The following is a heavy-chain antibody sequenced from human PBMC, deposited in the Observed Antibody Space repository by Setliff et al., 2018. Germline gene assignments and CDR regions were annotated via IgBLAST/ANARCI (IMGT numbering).Heavy chain of an antibody. D-gene: IGHD3-22*01. Sequence: SETLSLTCTVSGGSISTTDYYWGWIRQPPGKGLEWIGCVYYGGNTYYSPSLKSRVTMFVDTSKNQFSLMLYSVTAADTAIYYCASYDSSGYSENYYFDYWGQGTLVTVSS. V-gene: IGHV4-39*07. CDR3: ASYDSSGYSENYYFDY. CDR2: VYYGGNT. J-gene: IGHJ4*02. CDR1: GGSISTTDYY.